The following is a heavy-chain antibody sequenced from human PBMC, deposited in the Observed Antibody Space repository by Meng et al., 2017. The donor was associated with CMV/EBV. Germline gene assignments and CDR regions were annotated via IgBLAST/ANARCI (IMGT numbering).Heavy chain of an antibody. D-gene: IGHD5-18*01. V-gene: IGHV4-34*01. J-gene: IGHJ3*02. CDR1: GGSFSGYY. CDR2: INHSGST. CDR3: ASYRRDSYGIHDAFDI. Sequence: SETLSLTCAVYGGSFSGYYWSWIRQPPGKGLEWIGEINHSGSTNYNPSLKSRVTISVDTSKNQFSLKLSSVTAADTAVYYCASYRRDSYGIHDAFDIWGQGTMVTVSS.